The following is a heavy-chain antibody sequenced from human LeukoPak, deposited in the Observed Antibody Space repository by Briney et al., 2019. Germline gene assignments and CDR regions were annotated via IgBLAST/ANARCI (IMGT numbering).Heavy chain of an antibody. J-gene: IGHJ4*02. CDR1: GGSISSGSYY. Sequence: PSQTLSLTCTVSGGSISSGSYYWSWLRQPAGKGLEWIGRIYTSGSTNYNPSLKSRVTISVGTSKNQFSLKLSSVTAADTAVYYCARAPPDYYDSSGYYYWGQGTLVTVSS. D-gene: IGHD3-22*01. CDR3: ARAPPDYYDSSGYYY. CDR2: IYTSGST. V-gene: IGHV4-61*02.